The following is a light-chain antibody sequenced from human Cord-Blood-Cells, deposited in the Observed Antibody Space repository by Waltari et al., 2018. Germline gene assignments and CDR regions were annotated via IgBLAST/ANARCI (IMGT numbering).Light chain of an antibody. V-gene: IGLV1-40*01. CDR3: QSYDSSLSGSV. Sequence: QSVLTQPPSVSEAPGQRVTISCTGSSSTIGAGSDVHWYQQLPGTAPKLLIYGNSNRPSGVPDRFSGSKSGTSASLAITGLQAEDEADYYCQSYDSSLSGSVFGGGTKLTVL. CDR2: GNS. J-gene: IGLJ3*02. CDR1: SSTIGAGSD.